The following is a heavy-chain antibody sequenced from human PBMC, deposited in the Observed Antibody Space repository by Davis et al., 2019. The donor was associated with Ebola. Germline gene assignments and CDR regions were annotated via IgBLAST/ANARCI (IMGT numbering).Heavy chain of an antibody. CDR1: AFIFSSYS. D-gene: IGHD1-14*01. CDR2: ISSSSSYI. J-gene: IGHJ5*02. CDR3: ARRGVTTNQWGLGFDP. Sequence: ESLTISCAASAFIFSSYSMNWVRQAPVKGLEWVSSISSSSSYIYYADSVKGRFTISRDNAKNSLYLQMNNLRAEDTAVYYCARRGVTTNQWGLGFDPWGQGTLVTVSS. V-gene: IGHV3-21*01.